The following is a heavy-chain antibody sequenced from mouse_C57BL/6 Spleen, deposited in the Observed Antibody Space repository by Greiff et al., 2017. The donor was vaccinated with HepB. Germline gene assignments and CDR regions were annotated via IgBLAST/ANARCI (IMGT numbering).Heavy chain of an antibody. Sequence: EVQLQQSGAELVRPGASVKLSCTASGFNIKDYYMHWVKQRPEQGLEWIGRIDPEDGDTEYAPKFQGKATMTADTSSNTAYLQLSSLTSEDTAVYYCATYDYGSSYGYLDGWGTGTAVTVSS. CDR2: IDPEDGDT. J-gene: IGHJ1*03. CDR1: GFNIKDYY. V-gene: IGHV14-1*01. CDR3: ATYDYGSSYGYLDG. D-gene: IGHD1-1*01.